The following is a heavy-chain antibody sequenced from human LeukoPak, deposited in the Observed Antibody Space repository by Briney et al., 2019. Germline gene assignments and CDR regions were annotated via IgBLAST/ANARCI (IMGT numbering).Heavy chain of an antibody. CDR2: ISYDGSNK. V-gene: IGHV3-30-3*01. J-gene: IGHJ3*02. CDR3: ARDYQRYSSSWESDAFDI. CDR1: GFTFSSYA. Sequence: GGSLRLSCAASGFTFSSYAMHWVRQAPGKGLEWMAVISYDGSNKYYADSVKGRFTISRDNSKNTLYLQMNSLRAEDTAVYYCARDYQRYSSSWESDAFDIWGQGTMVTVSS. D-gene: IGHD6-13*01.